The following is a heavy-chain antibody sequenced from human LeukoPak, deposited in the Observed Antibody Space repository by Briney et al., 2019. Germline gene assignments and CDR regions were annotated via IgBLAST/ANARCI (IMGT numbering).Heavy chain of an antibody. CDR2: IWYDGSNK. J-gene: IGHJ4*02. CDR1: GFTFSGYG. V-gene: IGHV3-33*01. D-gene: IGHD2-2*01. Sequence: GGSLRLSCAASGFTFSGYGMHWVRQAPGKGLEWVAVIWYDGSNKYYADSVKGRFTISRDNSKNTLYLQMNSLRAEDTAVYYCARSVVPAAMPFDYWGQGTLVTVSS. CDR3: ARSVVPAAMPFDY.